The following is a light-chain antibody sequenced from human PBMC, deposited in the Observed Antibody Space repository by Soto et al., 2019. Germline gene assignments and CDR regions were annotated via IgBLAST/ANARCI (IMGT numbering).Light chain of an antibody. Sequence: EVVLTQSPATLSLSPGERVTLSCRASQSVRKYLGWYQQKPGQAPRLLIYDASTRATGIPARFSGSGSGTEFTLTITDLQSEDFAVYFCQHYDIWPLTFGGGTKVDIK. J-gene: IGKJ4*01. V-gene: IGKV3-15*01. CDR2: DAS. CDR3: QHYDIWPLT. CDR1: QSVRKY.